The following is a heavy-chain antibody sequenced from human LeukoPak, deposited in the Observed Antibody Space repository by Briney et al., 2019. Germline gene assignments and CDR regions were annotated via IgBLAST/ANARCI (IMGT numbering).Heavy chain of an antibody. CDR1: GGSVTSGSYY. CDR3: ARSPAGICSGGSCLDN. V-gene: IGHV4-61*01. Sequence: SETLSLTCTVSGGSVTSGSYYWSWIRQPPGKGLEWIVYMYYSGSTNYNPSLKSRVTISIDTSRTQFSLKLSSVTAADTAVYYCARSPAGICSGGSCLDNWGQGILVTVSS. J-gene: IGHJ4*02. CDR2: MYYSGST. D-gene: IGHD2-15*01.